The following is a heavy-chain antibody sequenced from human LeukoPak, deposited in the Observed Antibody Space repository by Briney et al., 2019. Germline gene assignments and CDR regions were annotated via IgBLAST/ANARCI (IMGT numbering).Heavy chain of an antibody. D-gene: IGHD4-17*01. CDR1: GGSFSGYY. J-gene: IGHJ2*01. V-gene: IGHV4-34*01. CDR2: INHSGST. Sequence: PSETLSLTCAVYGGSFSGYYWSWIRQPPGKGLEWIGEINHSGSTNYNPPLKSRVTISVDTSKNQFSLKLSSVTAADTAVYYCARGMTTVTTRYFDLWGRGTLVTVSS. CDR3: ARGMTTVTTRYFDL.